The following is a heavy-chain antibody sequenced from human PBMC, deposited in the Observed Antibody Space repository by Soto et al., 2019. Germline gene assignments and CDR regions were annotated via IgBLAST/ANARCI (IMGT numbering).Heavy chain of an antibody. D-gene: IGHD3-9*01. V-gene: IGHV3-30*03. J-gene: IGHJ4*02. Sequence: SLRLSCAASGFTFSSYGMHWVRQAPGKGLEWVAVISYDGSNKYYAASVKGRFTISRDDSKKTAYLQMNSLESEDTAVYYCSRDDSDWFFNWGRGTLVTVSS. CDR3: SRDDSDWFFN. CDR1: GFTFSSYG. CDR2: ISYDGSNK.